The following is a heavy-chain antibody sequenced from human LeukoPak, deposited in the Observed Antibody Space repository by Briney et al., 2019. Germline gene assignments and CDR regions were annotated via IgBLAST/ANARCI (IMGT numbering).Heavy chain of an antibody. J-gene: IGHJ3*02. CDR3: ARRLYCTSSSCHTGPDAFDI. CDR2: LWSDGSNK. CDR1: GFSFSNYG. D-gene: IGHD2-2*02. V-gene: IGHV3-33*03. Sequence: GSLRLSCAASGFSFSNYGMHWVRQAPGKGLEGVAVLWSDGSNKYYADSVKGRFTISRDNSKNTLYLQMNSLRAEDTAVYYCARRLYCTSSSCHTGPDAFDIWGQGTMVTVSS.